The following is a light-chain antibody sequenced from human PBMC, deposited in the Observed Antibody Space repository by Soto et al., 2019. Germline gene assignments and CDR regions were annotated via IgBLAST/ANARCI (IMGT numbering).Light chain of an antibody. J-gene: IGLJ2*01. V-gene: IGLV2-23*02. CDR3: CSYAGSSTLL. CDR2: EVS. Sequence: QSALTQPASVSGSPGQSITISCTGTSSDVGSYNLVSWYQQHPGKAPKLMIYEVSKRPSGVSNRFSGSKSGNTASLTISGLQAEDAADYYCCSYAGSSTLLFGGGTKLTVL. CDR1: SSDVGSYNL.